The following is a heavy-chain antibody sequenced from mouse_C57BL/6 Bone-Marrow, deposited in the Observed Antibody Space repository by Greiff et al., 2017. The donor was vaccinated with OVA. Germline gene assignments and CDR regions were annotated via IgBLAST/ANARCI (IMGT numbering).Heavy chain of an antibody. D-gene: IGHD3-2*02. J-gene: IGHJ2*01. CDR2: ISDGGSYT. Sequence: EVKLVESGGGLVKPGGSLKLSCAASGFTFSSYAMSWVRQTPEKRLEWVATISDGGSYTYYPDNVKGRFTISRDNAKNNLYLQMSHLKSEDTAMYYCARSQAPDYWGQGTTLTVSS. CDR3: ARSQAPDY. V-gene: IGHV5-4*03. CDR1: GFTFSSYA.